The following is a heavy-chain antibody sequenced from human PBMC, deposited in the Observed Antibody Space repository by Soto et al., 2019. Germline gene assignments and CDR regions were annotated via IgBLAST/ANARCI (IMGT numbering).Heavy chain of an antibody. V-gene: IGHV1-46*01. D-gene: IGHD3-3*01. J-gene: IGHJ4*02. CDR2: INPSGGST. CDR1: GYTFTSYY. Sequence: GSSVKVSCKASGYTFTSYYMRWVRQAPGQGLEWMGIINPSGGSTSYAQKFQGRVTMTRDTSTSTVYMELSSLRSEDTAVYYCALIPYYDFWSGYGLDYWGQGTLVTVSS. CDR3: ALIPYYDFWSGYGLDY.